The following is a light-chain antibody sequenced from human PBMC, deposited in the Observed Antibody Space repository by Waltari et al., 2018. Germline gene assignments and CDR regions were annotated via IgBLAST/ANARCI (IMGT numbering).Light chain of an antibody. CDR1: SSYVGNYNY. V-gene: IGLV2-14*01. CDR2: DVT. CDR3: SSYTNSNTYV. J-gene: IGLJ1*01. Sequence: QSALTQPASVSGSPGQSIAISCTASSSYVGNYNYVSWYQQHPGKAPKIMIYDVTSRPSGVSNRFSGSKSGNTASLTISGLQAEDEADYYCSSYTNSNTYVFGPGTKVTVL.